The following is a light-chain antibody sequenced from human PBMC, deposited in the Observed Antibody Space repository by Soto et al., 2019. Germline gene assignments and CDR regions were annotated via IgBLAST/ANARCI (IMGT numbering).Light chain of an antibody. CDR1: NNDIGLYNY. CDR3: SSYTTTTLEI. Sequence: QSALTQPASVSGSPGQSITISCTGTNNDIGLYNYVSWYQQHPGKAPKLMIYGVTNRPSGVSNRFSGSKSGNTASLTISGLQAEDEADYFCSSYTTTTLEIFGTGTKVTDL. J-gene: IGLJ1*01. CDR2: GVT. V-gene: IGLV2-14*01.